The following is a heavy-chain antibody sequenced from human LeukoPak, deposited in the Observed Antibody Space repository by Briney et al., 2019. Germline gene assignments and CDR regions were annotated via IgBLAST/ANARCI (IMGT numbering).Heavy chain of an antibody. V-gene: IGHV3-48*04. Sequence: GGSLRLFCAASGFIFSSYSMNWVRQAPGKGLEWVSYIRRNGSPTHYADSVKGRFTISRDNDKNSVYLQMTSLRVEDTAVYYCARSIDIDYWGQGTLVTVSS. CDR2: IRRNGSPT. D-gene: IGHD2-21*01. CDR1: GFIFSSYS. J-gene: IGHJ4*02. CDR3: ARSIDIDY.